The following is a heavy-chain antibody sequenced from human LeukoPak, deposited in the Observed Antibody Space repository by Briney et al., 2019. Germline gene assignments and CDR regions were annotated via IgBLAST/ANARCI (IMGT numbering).Heavy chain of an antibody. V-gene: IGHV4-4*09. CDR3: ARKLRWFHYFDY. CDR2: IYTSGST. J-gene: IGHJ4*02. Sequence: PSETLSLTCTVSGGSISSYYWSWIRQPPGKGLEWIGYIYTSGSTNYNPSLKSRVTISVDTSKNQFSLKLSSVTAADTAVYYCARKLRWFHYFDYWGQGTLVTVSS. D-gene: IGHD4-23*01. CDR1: GGSISSYY.